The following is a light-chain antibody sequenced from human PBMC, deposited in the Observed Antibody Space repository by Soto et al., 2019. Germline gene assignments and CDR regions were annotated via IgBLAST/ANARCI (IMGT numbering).Light chain of an antibody. CDR2: LKNDGSH. CDR1: SGHSTYT. J-gene: IGLJ2*01. V-gene: IGLV4-69*01. Sequence: QPVRTQSPSASASPGASVKLTCTLSSGHSTYTIAWHQQHPGKGPRYLMRLKNDGSHTKGDGIPDRFSGSSFGAERYLTISSLQSEDEADYYCQTWDTGIQVFGAGTKLTVL. CDR3: QTWDTGIQV.